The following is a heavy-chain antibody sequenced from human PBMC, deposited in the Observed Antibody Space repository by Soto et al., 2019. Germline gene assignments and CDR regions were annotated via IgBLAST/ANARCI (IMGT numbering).Heavy chain of an antibody. V-gene: IGHV1-18*04. J-gene: IGHJ4*02. D-gene: IGHD1-26*01. CDR2: IGAYNGNT. CDR1: GYTFTSYG. Sequence: QVQLVQSGAEVKKPGASVKVSCKASGYTFTSYGISWVRQAPGQGLEWMGWIGAYNGNTNYAQKLQGRVTMTTATSTSPAYVELRSLRSDDTAVWYCARDEGIVGATVYWGQGTLVIVCS. CDR3: ARDEGIVGATVY.